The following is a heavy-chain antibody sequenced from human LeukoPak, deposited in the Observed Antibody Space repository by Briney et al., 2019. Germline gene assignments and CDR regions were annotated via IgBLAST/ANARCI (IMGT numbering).Heavy chain of an antibody. D-gene: IGHD6-19*01. CDR2: ISGGGGST. Sequence: PGGSLRLSCAASGFTFSSYAMSWVRQAPGKGLEWVSRISGGGGSTYYADSVKGRFTISRDNSKDTLYLQMNTLRDEDTAVYYCAKLESIIAVAGVGYWGQGTLVTVSS. V-gene: IGHV3-23*01. CDR3: AKLESIIAVAGVGY. J-gene: IGHJ4*02. CDR1: GFTFSSYA.